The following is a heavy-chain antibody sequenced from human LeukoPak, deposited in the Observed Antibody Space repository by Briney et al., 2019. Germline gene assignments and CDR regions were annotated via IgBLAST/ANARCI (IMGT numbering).Heavy chain of an antibody. CDR2: INHSGGT. CDR3: ARGQSSSTQEGYYNMDV. V-gene: IGHV4-34*01. Sequence: SETLSLTCAVYVGSFSGYYWSWVRQPPGKGLERIGEINHSGGTSYNPSLKSRVTISVDTSKNQFSLRLSSVTAADTAVYYCARGQSSSTQEGYYNMDVWGNGTTVTVSS. J-gene: IGHJ6*03. CDR1: VGSFSGYY. D-gene: IGHD6-6*01.